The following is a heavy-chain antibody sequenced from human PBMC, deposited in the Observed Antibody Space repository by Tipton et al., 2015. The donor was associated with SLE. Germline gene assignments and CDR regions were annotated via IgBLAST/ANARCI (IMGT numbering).Heavy chain of an antibody. CDR3: ARDQYYYDSGDYPLDY. CDR1: GFTFSSYW. J-gene: IGHJ4*02. V-gene: IGHV3-7*01. CDR2: IKPDGSGK. D-gene: IGHD3-22*01. Sequence: GSLRLSCAASGFTFSSYWLSWVRQAPGKGLKWVANIKPDGSGKYYVDSVKGRFTISRDNAKNSLFLQMNSLRIEDTAVYYCARDQYYYDSGDYPLDYWGQGTLVTVSS.